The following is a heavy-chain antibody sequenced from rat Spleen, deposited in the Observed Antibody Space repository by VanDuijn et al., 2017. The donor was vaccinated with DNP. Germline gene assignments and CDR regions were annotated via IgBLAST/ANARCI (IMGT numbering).Heavy chain of an antibody. D-gene: IGHD1-11*01. V-gene: IGHV2-34*01. Sequence: QVQLKESGPGLVQPSETLSLTCTVSGFSLTTYSVSWVRQPSGKGPEWMGKMWYDGDTAYNSALKSRLSISRDTSKNQVFLKMNSLQTEDTAMYFCARWEGINAYWGQGTLVTVSS. CDR2: MWYDGDT. CDR1: GFSLTTYS. CDR3: ARWEGINAY. J-gene: IGHJ3*01.